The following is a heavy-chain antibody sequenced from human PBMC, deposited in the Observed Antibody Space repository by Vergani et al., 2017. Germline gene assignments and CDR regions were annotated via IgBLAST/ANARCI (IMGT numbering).Heavy chain of an antibody. CDR3: AREKNYGSGSLDY. CDR2: INHSGST. Sequence: QVQLQQWGAGLLKPSETLSLTCAVYGGSFSGYYWSWIRQPPGKGLEWIGEINHSGSTNYNPSLKSRVTISVDTSKNQFSLKLSSVTAADTAVYYCAREKNYGSGSLDYWGQGTLVTVSS. CDR1: GGSFSGYY. V-gene: IGHV4-34*01. D-gene: IGHD3-10*01. J-gene: IGHJ4*02.